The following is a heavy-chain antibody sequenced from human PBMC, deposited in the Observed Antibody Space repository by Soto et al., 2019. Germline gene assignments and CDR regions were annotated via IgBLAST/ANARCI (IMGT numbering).Heavy chain of an antibody. CDR3: GSRPGGGGY. CDR1: GFTVSNNY. J-gene: IGHJ4*02. D-gene: IGHD3-10*01. Sequence: EVQLVESGGGLIQPGGSLRLSCAVSGFTVSNNYMSWVRQAPGKGLEGVSVIYSGGYTAYGDSVKGRFTISRDNSKNTQYPQKKILRAAATAGFFCGSRPGGGGYWGQGTLVTVSS. V-gene: IGHV3-53*01. CDR2: IYSGGYT.